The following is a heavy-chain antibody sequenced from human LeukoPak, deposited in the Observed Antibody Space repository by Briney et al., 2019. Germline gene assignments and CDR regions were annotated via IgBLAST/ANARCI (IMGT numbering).Heavy chain of an antibody. D-gene: IGHD3-10*01. CDR3: ARDKAYYGSGSYLDY. V-gene: IGHV3-7*03. Sequence: GGSLRLSCAASRFTFSSYWMSWVGQALGKGLEWVANIKQDGSEKYYVDSVKGRFTISRDNAKNSLYLQMNSLRAEDTAVYYCARDKAYYGSGSYLDYWGQGTLLTVSS. CDR2: IKQDGSEK. J-gene: IGHJ4*02. CDR1: RFTFSSYW.